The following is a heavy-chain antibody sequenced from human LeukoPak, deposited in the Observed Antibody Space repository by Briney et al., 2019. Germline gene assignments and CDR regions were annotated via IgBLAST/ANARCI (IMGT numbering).Heavy chain of an antibody. V-gene: IGHV3-23*01. D-gene: IGHD4-17*01. CDR3: AKTPVTTIFDY. Sequence: GESLKISCAASGLTFSSYAMSWVRQAPGKGLEWVSAISGSGGSTYYADSVKGRFTISRDNSKNTLYLQMNSLRAEDTAVYYCAKTPVTTIFDYWGQGTLVTVSS. J-gene: IGHJ4*02. CDR1: GLTFSSYA. CDR2: ISGSGGST.